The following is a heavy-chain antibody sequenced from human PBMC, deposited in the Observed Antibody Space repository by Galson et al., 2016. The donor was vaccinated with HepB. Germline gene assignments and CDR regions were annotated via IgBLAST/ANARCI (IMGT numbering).Heavy chain of an antibody. V-gene: IGHV5-51*01. Sequence: QSGAEVKKPGESLKISCKGSGYRFSSYYIAWVRQMPGKGLEWMGIIYPGDSDTRYSPSFQGQVTISADKSITPAYLQWSSLKASDTAIYYCARSFQAYYFDYWGQGALVTVSS. CDR3: ARSFQAYYFDY. CDR2: IYPGDSDT. CDR1: GYRFSSYY. J-gene: IGHJ4*02.